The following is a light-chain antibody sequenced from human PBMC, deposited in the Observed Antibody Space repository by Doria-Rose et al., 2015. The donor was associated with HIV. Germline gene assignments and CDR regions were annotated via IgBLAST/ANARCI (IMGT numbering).Light chain of an antibody. CDR2: WAS. J-gene: IGKJ3*01. Sequence: DIQVTQSPESLGMSLGERATLNCKSNQSLLYTSKNYLAWYQQKPGQPPKLLIYWASTRQPGVPARFSGSGSGTDVTLTISSLEAEDVAVYYCQQYYDTPSFGPGTTVDIK. CDR3: QQYYDTPS. V-gene: IGKV4-1*01. CDR1: QSLLYTSKNY.